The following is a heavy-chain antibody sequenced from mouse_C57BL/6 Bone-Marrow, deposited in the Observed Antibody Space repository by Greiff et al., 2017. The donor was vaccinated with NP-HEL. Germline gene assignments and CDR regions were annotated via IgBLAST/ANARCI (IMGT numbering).Heavy chain of an antibody. D-gene: IGHD1-1*01. CDR2: IYPGNSDT. V-gene: IGHV1-5*01. CDR3: TRRRLEGVVATRAMDD. J-gene: IGHJ4*01. CDR1: GYTFTSYW. Sequence: VQLQQSGTVLARPGASVKMSCKTSGYTFTSYWMHWVKQRPGQGLEWIGAIYPGNSDTSYNQKFKGKAKLTAVTSASTAYMELSSLTNEDSAVYYCTRRRLEGVVATRAMDDWGQGTSVTVAS.